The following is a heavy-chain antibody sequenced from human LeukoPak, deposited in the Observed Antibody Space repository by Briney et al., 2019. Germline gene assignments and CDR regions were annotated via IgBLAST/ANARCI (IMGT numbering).Heavy chain of an antibody. CDR2: INHSGST. J-gene: IGHJ5*02. V-gene: IGHV4-34*01. D-gene: IGHD6-13*01. Sequence: SETLSLTCAVYGGSFSGYYWSWVRQPPGKGLEWIGEINHSGSTNYNPSLKSRVTILVDTSKNQFSLKLSSVTAADTAVYYCVAAAGTFDWFDPWGQGTLVTVSS. CDR3: VAAAGTFDWFDP. CDR1: GGSFSGYY.